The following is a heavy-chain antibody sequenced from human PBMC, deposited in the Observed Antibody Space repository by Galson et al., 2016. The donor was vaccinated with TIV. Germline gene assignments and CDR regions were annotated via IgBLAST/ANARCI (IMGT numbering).Heavy chain of an antibody. J-gene: IGHJ4*02. CDR3: ARRDNNWGWEMCP. CDR1: GYNFISFW. D-gene: IGHD3-16*01. Sequence: QSGAEVKKPGESLKISCKASGYNFISFWIGWVRQRPGKGLEWMGIIFPGDSDTTYSPSFRDQVTMSVDKSMNTAYLQWNTLKASHTAKYSCARRDNNWGWEMCPWGQGTLVTVSS. V-gene: IGHV5-51*03. CDR2: IFPGDSDT.